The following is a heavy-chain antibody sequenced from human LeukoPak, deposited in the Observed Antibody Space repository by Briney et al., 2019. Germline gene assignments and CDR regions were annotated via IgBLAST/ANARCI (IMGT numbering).Heavy chain of an antibody. Sequence: PGGSLRLSCAATGFTFSNYWMSWVRQAPGKGLEWVANIQQDGSKIYYVDSVKGRFTISRDNAKNSVYLQMNSLRAEDTAMYYCATRRGESWGQGTLVTVSS. CDR3: ATRRGES. V-gene: IGHV3-7*01. CDR2: IQQDGSKI. CDR1: GFTFSNYW. D-gene: IGHD3-16*01. J-gene: IGHJ5*02.